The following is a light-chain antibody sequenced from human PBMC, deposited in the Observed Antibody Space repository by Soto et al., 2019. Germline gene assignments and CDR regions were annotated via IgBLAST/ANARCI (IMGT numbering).Light chain of an antibody. Sequence: DIQMTQSPTSLSASVGDRVTITCRASQDIRNFVAWYQQKPGKAPKLLIYAASTLQSGVPSRFSGSGSGPDFTLTINSLQPEDVATYSCQKYSSVPVFGPGTKVEIK. CDR3: QKYSSVPV. J-gene: IGKJ3*01. V-gene: IGKV1-27*01. CDR2: AAS. CDR1: QDIRNF.